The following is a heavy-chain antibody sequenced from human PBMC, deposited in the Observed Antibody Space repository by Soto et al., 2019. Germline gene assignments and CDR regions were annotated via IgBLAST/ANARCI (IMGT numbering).Heavy chain of an antibody. D-gene: IGHD2-2*01. CDR3: ARVRCSSTSCYLDY. Sequence: ASVKVSCKASGGTFSSYAISWVRQAPGQGLEWMGGIIPIFGTANYAQKFQGRVTITADESTSTAYMELSSLRSEDTAVYYCARVRCSSTSCYLDYWGQGTLVTVSS. V-gene: IGHV1-69*13. CDR2: IIPIFGTA. CDR1: GGTFSSYA. J-gene: IGHJ4*02.